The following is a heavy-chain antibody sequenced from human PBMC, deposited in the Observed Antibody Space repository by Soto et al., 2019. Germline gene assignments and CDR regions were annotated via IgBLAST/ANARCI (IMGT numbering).Heavy chain of an antibody. CDR3: AAWSRSHGFDY. CDR1: GFSIRTYW. CDR2: IKFDDTEK. V-gene: IGHV3-7*05. D-gene: IGHD2-8*02. Sequence: EMQLVESGGDLVQPGGSLRLSCAASGFSIRTYWMGWVRQFPGKGLEWVANIKFDDTEKPYMDSVEGRFTISRDNSKNTLYLQMNPLRVDDTAIYYCAAWSRSHGFDYWGQGTLVTVS. J-gene: IGHJ4*02.